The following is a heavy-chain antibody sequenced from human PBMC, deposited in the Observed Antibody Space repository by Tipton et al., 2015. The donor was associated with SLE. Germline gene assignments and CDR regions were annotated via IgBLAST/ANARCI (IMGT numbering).Heavy chain of an antibody. CDR3: GRAIGVYYFHV. D-gene: IGHD2-21*01. CDR1: GDSISNNNYY. V-gene: IGHV4-39*07. J-gene: IGHJ4*02. Sequence: TLSLTCTISGDSISNNNYYWGWIRQHPGEGLELIGNINYSGTTYYNPSLKTRVTISVDAPKTQFSLRLTSVTAADTAVYYCGRAIGVYYFHVWGQETLVTVSS. CDR2: INYSGTT.